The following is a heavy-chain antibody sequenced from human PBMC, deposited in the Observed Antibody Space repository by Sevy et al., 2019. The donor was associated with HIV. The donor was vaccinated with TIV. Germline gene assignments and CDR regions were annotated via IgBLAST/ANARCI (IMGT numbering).Heavy chain of an antibody. CDR1: GGSISSYY. Sequence: SETLSLTCTVSGGSISSYYWSWIRQPPGKGLEWIGYIYYSGSTNYNPSLKSRVTISVETCKNQFSLKLSYVTAADTSVYYCARDCRGYDAFDIWGQGTMVTVSS. CDR3: ARDCRGYDAFDI. V-gene: IGHV4-59*01. CDR2: IYYSGST. J-gene: IGHJ3*02. D-gene: IGHD5-12*01.